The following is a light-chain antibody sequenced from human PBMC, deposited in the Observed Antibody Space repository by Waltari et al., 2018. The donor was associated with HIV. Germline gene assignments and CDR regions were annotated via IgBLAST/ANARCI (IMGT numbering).Light chain of an antibody. Sequence: DIQMTQSPSSLSASVGDRVTITCRASQSVSSYLNWYRQKPGEAPKLLIYGASNLHSGVPSRIIGSGSGTDFTLTIFGLQPEDVAIYYCQHSYSGHPFSFGGGTKVEIK. CDR2: GAS. CDR3: QHSYSGHPFS. J-gene: IGKJ4*01. V-gene: IGKV1-39*01. CDR1: QSVSSY.